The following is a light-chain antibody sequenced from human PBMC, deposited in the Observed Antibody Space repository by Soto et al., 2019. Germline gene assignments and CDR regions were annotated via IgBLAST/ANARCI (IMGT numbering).Light chain of an antibody. CDR3: TPYTPTNTWV. CDR1: SSSIGADYD. V-gene: IGLV1-40*01. CDR2: GNF. Sequence: GGSSSIGADYDVHWYQQVPGTAPTLLIYGNFNRPSGVPDRISGSKAGTSDPLALTVLQAGDDSHYYSTPYTPTNTWVFGGGTKVTVL. J-gene: IGLJ3*02.